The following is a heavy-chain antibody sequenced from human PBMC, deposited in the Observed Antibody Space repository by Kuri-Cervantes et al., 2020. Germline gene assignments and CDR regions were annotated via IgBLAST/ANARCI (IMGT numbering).Heavy chain of an antibody. CDR2: ISWNSGSI. J-gene: IGHJ4*02. Sequence: GGSLRLSCAASGFTFDDYAMHWVRQAPGKGLEWVSGISWNSGSIGYADSVKGRFTISRDNAKNSLYLQVNSLRAEDTAVYYCAKDYYDTSGAYWGQGTLVTVSS. CDR1: GFTFDDYA. CDR3: AKDYYDTSGAY. V-gene: IGHV3-9*01. D-gene: IGHD3-22*01.